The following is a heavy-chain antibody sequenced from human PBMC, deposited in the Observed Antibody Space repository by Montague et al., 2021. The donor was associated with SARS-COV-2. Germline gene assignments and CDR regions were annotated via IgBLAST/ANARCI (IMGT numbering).Heavy chain of an antibody. D-gene: IGHD6-13*01. V-gene: IGHV4-59*01. CDR2: TYNSGST. CDR3: ARVGRGSSWYEVAFDI. Sequence: SETLSLTCTVSGGSISRYSWTWIRQPPGKGLEWIGYTYNSGSTNYNPSLTSRVTISVDTSKNQFSLKLSSVAAADTAVYYCARVGRGSSWYEVAFDIWGQGTMVTVSS. CDR1: GGSISRYS. J-gene: IGHJ3*02.